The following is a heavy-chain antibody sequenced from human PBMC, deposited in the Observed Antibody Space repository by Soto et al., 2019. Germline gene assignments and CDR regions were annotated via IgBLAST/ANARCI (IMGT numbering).Heavy chain of an antibody. CDR2: IYYSGST. CDR3: ARDLWALPEGSFGY. J-gene: IGHJ4*02. V-gene: IGHV4-39*02. CDR1: GGSISSSSYY. D-gene: IGHD1-26*01. Sequence: QLQLQESGPGLVKPSETLSLTCTVSGGSISSSSYYWGWIRQPPGKGLEWIGSIYYSGSTYYNPATKSRATQSGDTATTQFSLKMSSVTAADTAVYYCARDLWALPEGSFGYWGQGTLVTVSS.